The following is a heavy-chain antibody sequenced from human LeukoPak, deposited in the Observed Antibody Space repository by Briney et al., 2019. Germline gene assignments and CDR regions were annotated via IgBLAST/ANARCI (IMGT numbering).Heavy chain of an antibody. J-gene: IGHJ6*02. CDR2: IYYSGST. Sequence: SETLSLTCTVSGGSISSFYWSWIRQPPGKGLEWIGYIYYSGSTNYNPSLKSRVTISVDTPKNQFSLKLSSVTAADTAVYYCARATPQSNYDFWSNYGMDVWGQGTTVTVSS. D-gene: IGHD3-3*01. CDR1: GGSISSFY. V-gene: IGHV4-59*01. CDR3: ARATPQSNYDFWSNYGMDV.